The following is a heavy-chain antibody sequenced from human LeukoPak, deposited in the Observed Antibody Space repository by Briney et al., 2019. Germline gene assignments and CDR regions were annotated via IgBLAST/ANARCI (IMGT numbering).Heavy chain of an antibody. V-gene: IGHV3-11*01. CDR2: ISDSGSTI. CDR3: AREMEGDYGSGTFLDL. CDR1: EFVFSDYY. J-gene: IGHJ5*02. Sequence: PGGSLTLSCAASEFVFSDYYMSWIRQAPGKGLEWVSYISDSGSTIYYADAVKGRFTISGDNVKNSLYLQMSGLRAEDTAVYYCAREMEGDYGSGTFLDLWGQGNMVTVSS. D-gene: IGHD3-10*01.